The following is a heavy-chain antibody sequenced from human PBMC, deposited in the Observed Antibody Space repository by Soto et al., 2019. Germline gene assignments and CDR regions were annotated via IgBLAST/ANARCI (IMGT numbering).Heavy chain of an antibody. CDR3: ARDPGGGWFDP. CDR2: ISSSGRAI. J-gene: IGHJ5*02. Sequence: GGSLRLSCXASGFSFSNYEMNWVRQAPGKRLEWVAYISSSGRAIKYADSVKGRFTISRDNVNNSLHLHMNSLRADDTAIYYCARDPGGGWFDPWGQGTLVTVSS. V-gene: IGHV3-48*03. CDR1: GFSFSNYE. D-gene: IGHD1-26*01.